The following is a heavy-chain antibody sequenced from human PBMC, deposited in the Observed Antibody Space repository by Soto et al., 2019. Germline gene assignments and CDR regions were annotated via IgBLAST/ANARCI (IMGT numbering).Heavy chain of an antibody. CDR3: AKQPDWSTVTSVLDSFYI. CDR1: GFTFSSYG. Sequence: QVQLVESGGGVVQPGRSLRLSCAASGFTFSSYGMHWVRQAPGKGLEWVAVISYDGSNKYYADSVKGRFTISRDNSKKPLFLQMNSLGAEDTAVYYCAKQPDWSTVTSVLDSFYIWGQGTMVTVCS. J-gene: IGHJ3*02. D-gene: IGHD4-17*01. V-gene: IGHV3-30*18. CDR2: ISYDGSNK.